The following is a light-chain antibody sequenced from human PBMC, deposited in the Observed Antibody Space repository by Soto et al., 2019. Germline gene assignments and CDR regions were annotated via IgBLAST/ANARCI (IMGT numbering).Light chain of an antibody. CDR2: DVS. V-gene: IGLV2-14*01. CDR3: SSYTSSRPLV. Sequence: QSALTQPASVSGSPGQSITISCTGTSSDVGGYNYVSWYQQHPGKAPKLMIYDVSNRPSGVSNRFSGSKSGNTASLTISGLQAEEESDYYCSSYTSSRPLVFGTGTTLTVL. J-gene: IGLJ1*01. CDR1: SSDVGGYNY.